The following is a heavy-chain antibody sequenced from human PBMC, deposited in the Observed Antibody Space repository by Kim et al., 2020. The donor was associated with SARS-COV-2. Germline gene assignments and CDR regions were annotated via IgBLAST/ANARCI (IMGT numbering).Heavy chain of an antibody. V-gene: IGHV3-7*03. J-gene: IGHJ3*02. Sequence: GGSLRLSCAASGFSFTTYWRNWVRQAPGKGLEWVANIDVDGTEKYYVDSVKGRFTTSRDNAKNSLYLQMNRLRADDTAVYYCSRGVHGGVFDIWGQGTM. D-gene: IGHD2-8*02. CDR2: IDVDGTEK. CDR1: GFSFTTYW. CDR3: SRGVHGGVFDI.